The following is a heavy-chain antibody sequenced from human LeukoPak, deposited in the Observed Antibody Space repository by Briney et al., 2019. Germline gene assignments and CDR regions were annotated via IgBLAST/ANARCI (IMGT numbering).Heavy chain of an antibody. CDR2: IYHSGST. V-gene: IGHV4-38-2*01. Sequence: SETLSLTCAVSGYSISSGYYWGWIRQPPGKGLEWIGSIYHSGSTYYNPSLKSRVTISVDTSKNQFSLKLSSVTAADTAVYYCAGYYDSSGYPRVYWGQGTLVTVSS. D-gene: IGHD3-22*01. CDR3: AGYYDSSGYPRVY. J-gene: IGHJ4*02. CDR1: GYSISSGYY.